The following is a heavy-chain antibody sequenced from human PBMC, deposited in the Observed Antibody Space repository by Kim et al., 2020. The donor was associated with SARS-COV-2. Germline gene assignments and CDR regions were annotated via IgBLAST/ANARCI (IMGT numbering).Heavy chain of an antibody. V-gene: IGHV3-23*01. CDR3: AKDGPSGWYALG. J-gene: IGHJ4*02. Sequence: GGSLRLSCAASGFTFSSYAMSWVRQAPGKGLEWVSAISDNGGSTYYADSVKCRFTISRDSSKNTLYLQMNSLRAEDTAVYYCAKDGPSGWYALGWGQGTLRTVSS. D-gene: IGHD6-19*01. CDR2: ISDNGGST. CDR1: GFTFSSYA.